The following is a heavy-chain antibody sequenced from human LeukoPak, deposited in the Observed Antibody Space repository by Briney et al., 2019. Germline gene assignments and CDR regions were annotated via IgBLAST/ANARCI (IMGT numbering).Heavy chain of an antibody. CDR1: GFTFSSYA. Sequence: LSGGSLRLSCAASGFTFSSYAMHWVRQAPGKGLEYVSAISSNGGSTYYANSVKGRFTISRDNSKNTLYLQMGSLRAEDMAVYYCARGVGALSPIDYWGQGTLVAVSS. CDR2: ISSNGGST. J-gene: IGHJ4*02. D-gene: IGHD2-15*01. V-gene: IGHV3-64*01. CDR3: ARGVGALSPIDY.